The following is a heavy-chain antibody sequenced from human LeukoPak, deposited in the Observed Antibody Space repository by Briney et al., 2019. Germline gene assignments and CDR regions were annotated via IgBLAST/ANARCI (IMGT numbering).Heavy chain of an antibody. CDR2: ISSEGTFK. CDR1: GFTFNSYA. Sequence: GGSLRLSCVGSGFTFNSYAFHWVRQAPGKGLEWVAVISSEGTFKYYADSVKGRFTISRDKSKKTLSLQMNSLKTEDTAAYYCARAVVAASTPSDYWGQGTLVTVSS. D-gene: IGHD2-15*01. CDR3: ARAVVAASTPSDY. V-gene: IGHV3-30-3*01. J-gene: IGHJ4*02.